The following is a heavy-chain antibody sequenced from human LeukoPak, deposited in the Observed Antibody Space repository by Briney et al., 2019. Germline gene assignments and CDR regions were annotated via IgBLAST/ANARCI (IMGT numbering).Heavy chain of an antibody. CDR1: GYTFTGYY. D-gene: IGHD4-17*01. CDR2: INPNSGGT. J-gene: IGHJ4*02. Sequence: ASVKVSCKASGYTFTGYYMHWVRQAPGQGLEWMGRINPNSGGTNYAQKFQGRVTITRDTSISTAYMELSRLRSDDTAVYYCAREGHPDVYGDYAFGYWGQGTLVTVSS. CDR3: AREGHPDVYGDYAFGY. V-gene: IGHV1-2*06.